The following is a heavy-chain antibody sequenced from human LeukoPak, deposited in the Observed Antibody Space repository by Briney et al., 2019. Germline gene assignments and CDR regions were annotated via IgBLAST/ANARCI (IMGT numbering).Heavy chain of an antibody. Sequence: GRSLRLSCAASGFTFSSYAMHWVRQAPGKGLEWVAVISYDGSNKYYADSVKGRFTISRDNSKNTLYLQMNSLRAEDTAVYYCGGYCSSTSCHPDPKTRHIDYWGQGTLVTVSS. J-gene: IGHJ4*02. V-gene: IGHV3-30*04. CDR1: GFTFSSYA. D-gene: IGHD2-2*01. CDR3: GGYCSSTSCHPDPKTRHIDY. CDR2: ISYDGSNK.